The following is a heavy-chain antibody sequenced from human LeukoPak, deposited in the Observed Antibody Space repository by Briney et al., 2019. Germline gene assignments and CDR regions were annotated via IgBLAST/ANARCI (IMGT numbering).Heavy chain of an antibody. CDR1: GYTFTSYY. Sequence: GASVKVSCKASGYTFTSYYMHRVRQAPGQGLEWMGIINPSGDSTSYAQKFQGRVTMTRDMSTSTVYMEVSSLRSEDTALYYCAREGVGTTDFDYWGQGTLVTVSS. V-gene: IGHV1-46*01. D-gene: IGHD1-26*01. J-gene: IGHJ4*02. CDR2: INPSGDST. CDR3: AREGVGTTDFDY.